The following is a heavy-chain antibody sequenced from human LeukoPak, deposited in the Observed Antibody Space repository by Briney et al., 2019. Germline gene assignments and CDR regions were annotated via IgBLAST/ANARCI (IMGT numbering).Heavy chain of an antibody. V-gene: IGHV3-21*05. CDR3: VKDKSYDILAGSAWFDP. CDR1: GFTFSSYE. D-gene: IGHD3-9*01. J-gene: IGHJ5*02. Sequence: GGSLRLSCAASGFTFSSYEMNWVRQAPGKGLEWVSYISSRSSYKYYADSLKGRFTISRDNAKNSLYLQMNNLRAEDMAFYYCVKDKSYDILAGSAWFDPWGQGTLVTVSS. CDR2: ISSRSSYK.